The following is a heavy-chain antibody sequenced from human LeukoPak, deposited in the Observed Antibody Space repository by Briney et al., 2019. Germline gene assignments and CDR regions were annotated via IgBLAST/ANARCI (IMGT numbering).Heavy chain of an antibody. CDR2: IYYSGST. CDR1: GGSISSGDYY. D-gene: IGHD2-15*01. V-gene: IGHV4-30-4*01. CDR3: ARGYGSGLYYFDY. Sequence: PSETLSLTCTVSGGSISSGDYYWSWIRQPPGKGLEWIGYIYYSGSTYYNPSLKSRVTISVDTSKNQFSLKLSSVAAADTAVYYCARGYGSGLYYFDYWGQGTLVTVSS. J-gene: IGHJ4*02.